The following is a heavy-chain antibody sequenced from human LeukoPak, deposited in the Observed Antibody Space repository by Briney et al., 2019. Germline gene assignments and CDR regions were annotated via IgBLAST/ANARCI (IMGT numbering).Heavy chain of an antibody. V-gene: IGHV3-66*01. CDR2: IYPDGTT. CDR3: ARENSYAFNL. J-gene: IGHJ3*01. CDR1: GFTVSTNY. D-gene: IGHD2/OR15-2a*01. Sequence: GGSLRLSCAVSGFTVSTNYMTWVRQAPGKGLEWVSFIYPDGTTAYADSVKDRFTISRDNSKNSLLLQMNSLRAEDTAVYYCARENSYAFNLWGQGTMVTVFS.